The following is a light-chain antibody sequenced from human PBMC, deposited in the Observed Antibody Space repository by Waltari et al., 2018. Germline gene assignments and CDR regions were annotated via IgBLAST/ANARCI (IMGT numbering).Light chain of an antibody. V-gene: IGLV1-44*01. J-gene: IGLJ1*01. Sequence: QSTLTQPSSASGTPGQRVTISCSGSSSNIGSNTVNWYQQLPGTAPKLLIYYTDQRPSGVSDRFSGSKSGTSASQAFSGLQSEDEAHYYCAAWDDSLNGYVFGSGTEVTVL. CDR2: YTD. CDR1: SSNIGSNT. CDR3: AAWDDSLNGYV.